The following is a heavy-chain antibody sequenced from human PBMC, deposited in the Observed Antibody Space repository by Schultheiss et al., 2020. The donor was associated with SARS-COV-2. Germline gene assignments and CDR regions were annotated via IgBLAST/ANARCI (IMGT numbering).Heavy chain of an antibody. D-gene: IGHD6-19*01. Sequence: GGSLRLSCAASGFTFSSYGMHWVRQAPGKGLEWVAVIWYDGSNKYYAGSVKGRFTISRDNSKNTLYLQMNSLRAEDTAVYYCAKALIAVAGTGYDYWGQGTLVTVSS. V-gene: IGHV3-33*06. CDR1: GFTFSSYG. CDR2: IWYDGSNK. J-gene: IGHJ4*02. CDR3: AKALIAVAGTGYDY.